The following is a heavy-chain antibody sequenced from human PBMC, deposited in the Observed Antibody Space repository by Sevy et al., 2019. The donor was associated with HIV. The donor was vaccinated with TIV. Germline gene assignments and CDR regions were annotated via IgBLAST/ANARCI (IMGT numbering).Heavy chain of an antibody. CDR3: ARPVGEL. Sequence: SETLSLTCAVYGGSFSAYYWSWIRQAPGQGLEWIGDINHSGSANYNPSLKSRVTISVDTTKSQFSLKLSSVTAADTAVYYCARPVGELWGRGTLVTFSS. J-gene: IGHJ4*02. CDR1: GGSFSAYY. CDR2: INHSGSA. D-gene: IGHD3-16*01. V-gene: IGHV4-34*01.